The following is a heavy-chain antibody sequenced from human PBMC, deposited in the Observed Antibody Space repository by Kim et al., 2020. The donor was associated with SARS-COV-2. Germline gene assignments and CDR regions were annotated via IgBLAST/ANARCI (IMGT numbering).Heavy chain of an antibody. V-gene: IGHV4-39*07. Sequence: KSRVTISVDTSKNQFSLKLSAVTAADAAVYYCASSYDYDSGDSIMGFDYWGQGTLVTVSS. D-gene: IGHD3-22*01. CDR3: ASSYDYDSGDSIMGFDY. J-gene: IGHJ4*02.